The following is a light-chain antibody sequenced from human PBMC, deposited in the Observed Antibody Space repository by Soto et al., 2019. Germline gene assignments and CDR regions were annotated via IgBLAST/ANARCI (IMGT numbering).Light chain of an antibody. Sequence: EIVLTQSPGTLSLSPGQRATLSCRASQSVSSSSLAWYQQRPGQAPRLLIYGASRRATGIPDRFSGSGSGTDFTLTNSRLEPEDFAVYYCQHYGASPKYTFGQGTKLEIK. J-gene: IGKJ2*01. V-gene: IGKV3-20*01. CDR2: GAS. CDR3: QHYGASPKYT. CDR1: QSVSSSS.